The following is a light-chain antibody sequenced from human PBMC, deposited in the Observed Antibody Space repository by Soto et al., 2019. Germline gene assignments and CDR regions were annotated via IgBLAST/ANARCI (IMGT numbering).Light chain of an antibody. CDR1: SSDIGAYNY. CDR2: DVT. J-gene: IGLJ2*01. CDR3: CSFPSGSNRV. Sequence: QSALTQPASVSGSPGQSITISCTGTSSDIGAYNYVSWYQQHPGKVPKLMIYDVTNRLSGVSHRFSGSKTGNTASLTISGLQAEDEADDYCCSFPSGSNRVFGGGTKLTVL. V-gene: IGLV2-14*01.